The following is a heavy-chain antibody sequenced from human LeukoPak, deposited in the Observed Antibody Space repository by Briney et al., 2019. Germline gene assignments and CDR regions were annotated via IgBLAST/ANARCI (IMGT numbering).Heavy chain of an antibody. D-gene: IGHD4-23*01. CDR1: GASFNDFY. Sequence: TSETLSLTCAVYGASFNDFYWTWIRQSPGKGLEWIGEIDRRGSTKYSPSLVSRVTISVDTSKKQFSLKLNSLTAADRGMYYCARGVYGGNNFYFYYMDVWGKGTTVTVS. J-gene: IGHJ6*03. CDR2: IDRRGST. CDR3: ARGVYGGNNFYFYYMDV. V-gene: IGHV4-34*01.